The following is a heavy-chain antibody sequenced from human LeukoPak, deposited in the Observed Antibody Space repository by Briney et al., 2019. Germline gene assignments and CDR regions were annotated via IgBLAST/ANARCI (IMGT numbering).Heavy chain of an antibody. D-gene: IGHD3-22*01. V-gene: IGHV3-21*01. J-gene: IGHJ4*02. Sequence: GGSLRLSCAASGFTLRSYSMNWVRQAPGKGLEWVSSISSSSSYIYYADSVKGRFTISRDNAKNSLYLQMNSLRVEDTAAYYCAREDYDSSGYYYALDFWGQGTQVTVSS. CDR2: ISSSSSYI. CDR1: GFTLRSYS. CDR3: AREDYDSSGYYYALDF.